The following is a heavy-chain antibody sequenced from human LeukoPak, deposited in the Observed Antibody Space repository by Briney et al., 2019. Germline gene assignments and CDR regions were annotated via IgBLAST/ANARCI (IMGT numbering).Heavy chain of an antibody. V-gene: IGHV3-53*01. J-gene: IGHJ4*02. D-gene: IGHD6-19*01. CDR3: ARDLKTSGWYGDFDY. Sequence: GGSLRLSCVASGFTVSSNYMSWVRQAPGKGLEWVSAIFSGGSTFYADSVTGRFTISRDNSKNTVYLEMNSLRAEDTAVYYCARDLKTSGWYGDFDYWGQGTLVSVSS. CDR2: IFSGGST. CDR1: GFTVSSNY.